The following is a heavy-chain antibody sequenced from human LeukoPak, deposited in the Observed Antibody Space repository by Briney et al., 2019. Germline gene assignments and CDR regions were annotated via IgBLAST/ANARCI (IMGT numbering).Heavy chain of an antibody. CDR1: GFTFSSYG. J-gene: IGHJ4*02. Sequence: GGSLRLSCAASGFTFSSYGMHWVRQAPGKGLEWVGRIKSKTDGGTTDYAAPVKGRFTISRDDSKNTLYLQMNSLKTEDTAVYYCTTAGGLYYYGSGSYDYWGQGTLVTVSS. D-gene: IGHD3-10*01. V-gene: IGHV3-15*01. CDR3: TTAGGLYYYGSGSYDY. CDR2: IKSKTDGGTT.